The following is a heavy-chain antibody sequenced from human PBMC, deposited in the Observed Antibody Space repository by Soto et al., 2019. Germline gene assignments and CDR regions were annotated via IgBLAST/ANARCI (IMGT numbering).Heavy chain of an antibody. V-gene: IGHV3-30*18. D-gene: IGHD6-19*01. CDR1: GFTFSSYG. Sequence: QVQLVESGGGVVQPGRSLRLSCAASGFTFSSYGMHWVRQAPGKGLEWVAVISYDGSNKYYADSVKGRFTISRDNSKNTLYLQMNSLRAEDTAVYYGAKEASGWYGNNFDYWGQGTLVTVSS. J-gene: IGHJ4*02. CDR3: AKEASGWYGNNFDY. CDR2: ISYDGSNK.